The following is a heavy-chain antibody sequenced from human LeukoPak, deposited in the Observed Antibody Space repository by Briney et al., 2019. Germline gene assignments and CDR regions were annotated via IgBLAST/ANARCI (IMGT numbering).Heavy chain of an antibody. CDR2: IYYSGST. CDR3: ARVLVVAALYYFDY. Sequence: SETLSLTCTVSGGSISSYYWSWIRQPPGKGLEWIGYIYYSGSTNYNPSLKSRVTISVDTSKNQFSLKLSSVTAADTAVYYCARVLVVAALYYFDYWGQGTLVTVSS. V-gene: IGHV4-59*12. J-gene: IGHJ4*02. D-gene: IGHD2-15*01. CDR1: GGSISSYY.